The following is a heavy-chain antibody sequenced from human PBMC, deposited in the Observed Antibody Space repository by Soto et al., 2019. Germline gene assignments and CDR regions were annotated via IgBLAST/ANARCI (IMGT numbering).Heavy chain of an antibody. CDR3: ARDAGGYYYYYGMDV. CDR2: IYYSGST. CDR1: GGSISSYY. V-gene: IGHV4-59*01. D-gene: IGHD3-16*01. J-gene: IGHJ6*02. Sequence: QVQLQESGPGLVKPSETLSLTCSVSGGSISSYYWSWIRQPPGKGLEWIGYIYYSGSTNYNPSLKSRVTISVDTSKKQFSLKLSSVTAADTAVYYGARDAGGYYYYYGMDVWGQGTTVTVSS.